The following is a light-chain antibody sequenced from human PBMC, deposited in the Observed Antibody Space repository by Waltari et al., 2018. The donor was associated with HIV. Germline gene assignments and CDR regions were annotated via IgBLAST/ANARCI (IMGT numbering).Light chain of an antibody. CDR3: TSYTSSSTYV. Sequence: QSALTQPASVSGSPGQSITISCTGTSSDVGGYNYVSWYQQHPGKAPKLMIYEVSNRPSGVSNRFPGSKPGNTASLTISGLQAEDEADYYCTSYTSSSTYVFGTGTKVTVL. J-gene: IGLJ1*01. CDR2: EVS. CDR1: SSDVGGYNY. V-gene: IGLV2-14*01.